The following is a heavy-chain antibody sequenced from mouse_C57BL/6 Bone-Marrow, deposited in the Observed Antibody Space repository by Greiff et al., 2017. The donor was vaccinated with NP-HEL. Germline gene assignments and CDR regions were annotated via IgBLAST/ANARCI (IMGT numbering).Heavy chain of an antibody. CDR2: IDPANGNT. CDR1: GFNITNTY. CDR3: LWQGEFAY. Sequence: EVMLVESVAELVRPGASVKLSCTASGFNITNTYMHWVKQRPEQGLEWIGRIDPANGNTTYAPKFQGKATITADTSSNTAYLQLSSLTSEDTAIYYCLWQGEFAYWGQGTLVTVSA. J-gene: IGHJ3*01. V-gene: IGHV14-3*01. D-gene: IGHD1-1*02.